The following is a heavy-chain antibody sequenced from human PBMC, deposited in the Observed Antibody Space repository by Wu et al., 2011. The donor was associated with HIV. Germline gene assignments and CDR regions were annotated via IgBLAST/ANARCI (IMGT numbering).Heavy chain of an antibody. CDR1: GYTFTSYD. V-gene: IGHV1-8*02. J-gene: IGHJ6*03. D-gene: IGHD7-27*01. CDR3: AAGVDYYYYMDV. Sequence: QVQLVQSGAEVKKPGASVKVXCKASGYTFTSYDINWVRQATGQGLEWIGWMNPNSGNTGYAQKFQGRVTMTRNTSISTAYMELSSLRSEDTAVYYCAAGVDYYYYMDVWGKGTTVTVSS. CDR2: MNPNSGNT.